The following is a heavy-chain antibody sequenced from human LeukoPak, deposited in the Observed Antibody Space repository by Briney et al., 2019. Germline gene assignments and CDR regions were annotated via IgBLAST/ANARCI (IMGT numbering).Heavy chain of an antibody. Sequence: GGCLRLSCAASGFTFSSYGMHWVRQAPGKGLEWVAFIRYDGSNKYYADSVKGRFTISRDNSKNTLYLQMNSLRAEDTAVYYCAKGYYGDYGHWFDPWGQGTLVTVSS. J-gene: IGHJ5*02. D-gene: IGHD4-17*01. CDR2: IRYDGSNK. V-gene: IGHV3-30*02. CDR1: GFTFSSYG. CDR3: AKGYYGDYGHWFDP.